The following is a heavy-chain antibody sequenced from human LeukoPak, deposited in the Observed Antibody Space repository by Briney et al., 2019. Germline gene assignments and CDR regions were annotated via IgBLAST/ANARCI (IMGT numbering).Heavy chain of an antibody. CDR2: IYYSGST. Sequence: SETLSLTCIVSGGSISSGDYYWSWIRQPPGKGLEWIGYIYYSGSTYYNPSLKSRVTISVDTSKNQFSLKLSSVTAADTAVYYCARERSTSCYEIWGQGTMVTVSS. D-gene: IGHD2-2*01. CDR3: ARERSTSCYEI. J-gene: IGHJ3*02. CDR1: GGSISSGDYY. V-gene: IGHV4-30-4*08.